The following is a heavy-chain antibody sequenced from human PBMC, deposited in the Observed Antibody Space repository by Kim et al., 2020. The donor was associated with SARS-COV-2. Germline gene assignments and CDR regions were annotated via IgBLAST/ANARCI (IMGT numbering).Heavy chain of an antibody. J-gene: IGHJ5*01. CDR1: GGTFSSNA. CDR3: AREKQGGWFDS. V-gene: IGHV1-69*10. Sequence: SVKVSCKASGGTFSSNAISWVRQAPGQALEWMGGIIPIFAIANYAQKFQGRVTITADKSTRTAYMELSSLRSDDTAVYYCAREKQGGWFDSWGQGTLVIVSS. CDR2: IIPIFAIA. D-gene: IGHD1-26*01.